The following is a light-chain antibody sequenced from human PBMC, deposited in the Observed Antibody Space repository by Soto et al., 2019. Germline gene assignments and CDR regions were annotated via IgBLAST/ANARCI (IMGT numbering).Light chain of an antibody. CDR1: QXVXXY. V-gene: IGKV3-11*01. Sequence: EIVXXXSPAXXXLSPGERATXXXXASQXVXXYLAWYQQKPGQAPRLLIYDASNRATGIPARFSGSGSGTDFTLTISSLEPEDFAVYYCQQRSNWPPLTFGGGTKVEIK. CDR2: DAS. CDR3: QQRSNWPPLT. J-gene: IGKJ4*01.